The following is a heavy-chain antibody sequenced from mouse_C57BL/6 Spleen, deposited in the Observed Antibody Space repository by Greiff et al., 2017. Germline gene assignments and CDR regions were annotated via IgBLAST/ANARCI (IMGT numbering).Heavy chain of an antibody. J-gene: IGHJ3*01. CDR3: ASPIYYYGSYAY. CDR1: GYSITSGYY. Sequence: ESGPGLVKPSQSLSLTCSVTGYSITSGYYWNWLRQFPGNKLEWMGYISYDGSNNYNPSLKNRISITRDTSKYQFFLKLNSVTTEDTATAYCASPIYYYGSYAYWGQGTLVTVSA. CDR2: ISYDGSN. D-gene: IGHD1-1*01. V-gene: IGHV3-6*01.